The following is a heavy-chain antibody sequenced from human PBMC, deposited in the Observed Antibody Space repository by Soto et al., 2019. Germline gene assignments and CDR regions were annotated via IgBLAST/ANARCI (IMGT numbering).Heavy chain of an antibody. Sequence: GASVKVSCKASGYTFTRYAMHWVRQAPGQRLEWMGWINAGNGNTKYSQKFQGRVTITRDTSASTAYMELSSLRSEDTAVYYCAGGGQWELLGGGYYYYYGMDVWGQGTTVTVSS. V-gene: IGHV1-3*01. CDR2: INAGNGNT. CDR1: GYTFTRYA. D-gene: IGHD1-26*01. CDR3: AGGGQWELLGGGYYYYYGMDV. J-gene: IGHJ6*02.